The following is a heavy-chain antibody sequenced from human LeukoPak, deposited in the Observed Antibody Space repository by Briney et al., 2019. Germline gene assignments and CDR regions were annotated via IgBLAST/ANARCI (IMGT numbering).Heavy chain of an antibody. CDR2: IIPIFGTA. Sequence: ASVKVSCKASGGTFSSYAISWVRQAPGQGLEWVGGIIPIFGTANYAQKFQDRVTITTDESTSTAYMELSSLRSEDTAVYYCARVTVTTTIEHYWGQGTLVTVSS. V-gene: IGHV1-69*05. D-gene: IGHD4-17*01. CDR1: GGTFSSYA. CDR3: ARVTVTTTIEHY. J-gene: IGHJ4*02.